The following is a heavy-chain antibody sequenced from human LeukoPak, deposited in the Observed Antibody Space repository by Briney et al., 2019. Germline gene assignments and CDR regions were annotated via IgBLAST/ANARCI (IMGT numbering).Heavy chain of an antibody. V-gene: IGHV3-21*04. CDR2: IGGSGTRT. Sequence: GGSLRLSCSASGFTFTTYGMNWVRQAPGKGLEWVSGIGGSGTRTYYADSVKGRFTISRDNAKNSLYLQMNSLRAEDTAVYYCARGRLVRTGYMDVWGKGTTVTISS. J-gene: IGHJ6*03. CDR3: ARGRLVRTGYMDV. D-gene: IGHD6-19*01. CDR1: GFTFTTYG.